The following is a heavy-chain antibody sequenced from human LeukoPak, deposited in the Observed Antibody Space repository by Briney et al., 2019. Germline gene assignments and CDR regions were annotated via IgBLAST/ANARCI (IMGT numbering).Heavy chain of an antibody. Sequence: GGSLRLSCAASGFTFSSYGMHWVRQAPGKGLEWVAVIWCDGSNRYYADSVKGRFTISRDNSKNTLYLQMNSLRAEDTAVYYCARDRDSSAFSGAFDIWGQGTMVTVSS. CDR2: IWCDGSNR. V-gene: IGHV3-33*01. CDR1: GFTFSSYG. CDR3: ARDRDSSAFSGAFDI. J-gene: IGHJ3*02. D-gene: IGHD3-22*01.